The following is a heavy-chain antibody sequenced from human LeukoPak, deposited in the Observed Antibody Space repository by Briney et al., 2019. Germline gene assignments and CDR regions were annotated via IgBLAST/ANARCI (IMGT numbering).Heavy chain of an antibody. CDR3: ARASSDYGSGSYKPSWFDP. D-gene: IGHD3-10*01. CDR1: GFTFSSYS. CDR2: ISSSSSYI. J-gene: IGHJ5*02. Sequence: GGSLRLSCAASGFTFSSYSMNWVRQAPGKGLEWVSSISSSSSYIYYADSVKGRFTIPRDNAKNSLYLQMNSLRAEDTAVYYCARASSDYGSGSYKPSWFDPWGQGTLVTVSS. V-gene: IGHV3-21*01.